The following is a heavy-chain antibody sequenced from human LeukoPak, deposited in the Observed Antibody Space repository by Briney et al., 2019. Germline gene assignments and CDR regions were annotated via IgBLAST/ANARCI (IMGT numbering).Heavy chain of an antibody. CDR2: ISSSSSYV. CDR1: GFTFGSYS. D-gene: IGHD6-13*01. Sequence: PGGSLRLSCAASGFTFGSYSMNWVRQAPGKGLEWVSSISSSSSYVYYADSVKGRFTISRDNAKNSLYLQMNSLRAEDTAVYYCARDMRGAAAGNLDYWGQGTLVTVSS. J-gene: IGHJ4*02. V-gene: IGHV3-21*01. CDR3: ARDMRGAAAGNLDY.